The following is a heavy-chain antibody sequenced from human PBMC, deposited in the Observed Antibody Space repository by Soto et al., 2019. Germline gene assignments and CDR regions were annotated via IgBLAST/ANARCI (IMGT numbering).Heavy chain of an antibody. CDR3: ARVVCYYYDSSSPIDY. Sequence: QVQLQQWGAGLLKPSETLSLTCAVYGGSFSGYYWSWIRQPPGKGLEWIGEINHSGSSNYNPSLTRRVTISVDTAKNQFSLKPSAVTAAYTAVYYSARVVCYYYDSSSPIDYWGQGTLVTVSS. CDR2: INHSGSS. CDR1: GGSFSGYY. J-gene: IGHJ4*02. D-gene: IGHD3-22*01. V-gene: IGHV4-34*01.